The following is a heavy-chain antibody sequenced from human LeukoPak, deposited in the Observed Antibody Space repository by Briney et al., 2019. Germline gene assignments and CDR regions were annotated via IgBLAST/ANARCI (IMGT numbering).Heavy chain of an antibody. J-gene: IGHJ4*02. Sequence: PGGSLRLSCAASGFTFSSYWMSWVRQAPGKSLEWVAIISYDGSNKYYSDSVKGRFTISRDNSKNSLYLQMNSLRAEDTAVYYCARDLIQLWDLGPVDYWGQGTLVTVSS. CDR3: ARDLIQLWDLGPVDY. CDR2: ISYDGSNK. CDR1: GFTFSSYW. D-gene: IGHD5-18*01. V-gene: IGHV3-30*03.